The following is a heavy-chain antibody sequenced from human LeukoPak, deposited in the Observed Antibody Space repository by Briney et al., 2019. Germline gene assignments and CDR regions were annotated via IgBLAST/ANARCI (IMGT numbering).Heavy chain of an antibody. CDR1: GFTFSNSA. V-gene: IGHV3-23*01. CDR2: LSGSGITT. D-gene: IGHD3-16*01. Sequence: GGSLRLSCAASGFTFSNSAMSWVRQAPGKGLEWVSTLSGSGITTYYTDSVTGRFTISRDNSKNTLYLQMNSLRAEDTAVYYCAKASWVSSTDAVRWGQGTLVTVSS. J-gene: IGHJ4*02. CDR3: AKASWVSSTDAVR.